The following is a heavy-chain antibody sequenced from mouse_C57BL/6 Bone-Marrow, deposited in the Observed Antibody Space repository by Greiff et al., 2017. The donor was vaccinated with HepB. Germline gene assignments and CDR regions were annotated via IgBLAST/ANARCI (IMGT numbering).Heavy chain of an antibody. CDR3: THCYSNGYFDV. V-gene: IGHV6-3*01. Sequence: EVKLVESGGGLVQPGGSMNLSCVASGFTFSNYWMNWVRQSPEKGLEWVAQIRLKSDNYATHYAESVKGRFTISRDDSKSSVYLQMNNVRAEDTGIYYCTHCYSNGYFDVWGTGTTVTVSS. CDR2: IRLKSDNYAT. CDR1: GFTFSNYW. D-gene: IGHD2-5*01. J-gene: IGHJ1*03.